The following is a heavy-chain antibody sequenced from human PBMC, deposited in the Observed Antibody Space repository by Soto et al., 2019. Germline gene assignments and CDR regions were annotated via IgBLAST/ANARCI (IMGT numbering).Heavy chain of an antibody. D-gene: IGHD3-22*01. CDR1: GGSISSSSYY. Sequence: SETLSLTCTVSGGSISSSSYYWGWIRQPPGKGLEWIGSIYYSGSTYYNPSLKSRVTISVDTSKNQFSLKLSSVTAADTAVYYCARHVLIVVALGAFDSWGQGTMVTVSS. J-gene: IGHJ3*02. CDR2: IYYSGST. V-gene: IGHV4-39*01. CDR3: ARHVLIVVALGAFDS.